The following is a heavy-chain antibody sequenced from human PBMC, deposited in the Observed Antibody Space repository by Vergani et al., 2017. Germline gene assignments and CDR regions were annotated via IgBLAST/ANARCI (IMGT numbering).Heavy chain of an antibody. CDR2: IKQDGSDK. D-gene: IGHD2-15*01. CDR3: ARDRGGRGSSYYYGMDV. Sequence: EVQLVESGGDLVQPGRSLRLSCTASGFTFGYYAMDWFRQAPGQGLEWVANIKQDGSDKFYVDSVKGRFTVSRDNAKNSLYLQMNSLRAEDTAVYYCARDRGGRGSSYYYGMDVWGQGTTVTVSS. CDR1: GFTFGYYA. J-gene: IGHJ6*02. V-gene: IGHV3-7*01.